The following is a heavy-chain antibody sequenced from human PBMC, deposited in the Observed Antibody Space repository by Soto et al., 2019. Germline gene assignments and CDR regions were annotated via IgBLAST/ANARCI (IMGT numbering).Heavy chain of an antibody. J-gene: IGHJ4*02. Sequence: QVQLVQSGAEVKKPGASVKVSCKASGYTFSSYGITWVRQAPGQGLEWMGWISAYNGNTNYAQKLKGRVTMTTDTSTSTAYMRLGSMRSYDWAGDYCASTLPPIDYWGQGTLVTVSS. D-gene: IGHD1-26*01. V-gene: IGHV1-18*01. CDR2: ISAYNGNT. CDR3: ASTLPPIDY. CDR1: GYTFSSYG.